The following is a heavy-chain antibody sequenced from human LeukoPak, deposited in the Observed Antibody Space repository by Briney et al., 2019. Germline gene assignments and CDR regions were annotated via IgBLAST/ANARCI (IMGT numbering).Heavy chain of an antibody. CDR3: ARDRYTIFGVVTPDMDV. D-gene: IGHD3-3*01. J-gene: IGHJ6*03. Sequence: GGSLRLSCAASGFTVSSNYMSWIRQAPGKGLEWVSVIYSGGSTYYADSVKGRFTISRDNSKNTLYLQMNSLRAEDTAVYYCARDRYTIFGVVTPDMDVWGKGATVTVSS. V-gene: IGHV3-66*02. CDR2: IYSGGST. CDR1: GFTVSSNY.